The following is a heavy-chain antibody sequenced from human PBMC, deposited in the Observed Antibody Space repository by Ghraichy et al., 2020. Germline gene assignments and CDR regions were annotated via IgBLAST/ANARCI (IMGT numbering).Heavy chain of an antibody. D-gene: IGHD3-22*01. CDR2: IIPILGIA. CDR3: ARVYYYDSSAVRGGPRWFDP. J-gene: IGHJ5*02. Sequence: SVKVSCKASRGTFSSYAISLERQAPVQVLERMGRIIPILGIANYAQKFQGRVTITADKSTSTAYMELSSLRSEDTAVYYCARVYYYDSSAVRGGPRWFDPWGQVTLVTVSS. V-gene: IGHV1-69*04. CDR1: RGTFSSYA.